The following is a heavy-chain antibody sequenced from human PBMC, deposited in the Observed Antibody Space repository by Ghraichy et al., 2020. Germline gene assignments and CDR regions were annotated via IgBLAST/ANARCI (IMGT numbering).Heavy chain of an antibody. V-gene: IGHV4-59*01. D-gene: IGHD6-19*01. Sequence: SETLSLTCNVSGGSIRSDYWSWIRQSPGKGLEWIGYIFYSGSGITNYNPSLKSRVTVSMDTSKNQVSLMLTSVTTADTALYYCARSKYTDGWFYFDHWGRGTLVTFSS. CDR3: ARSKYTDGWFYFDH. J-gene: IGHJ4*02. CDR1: GGSIRSDY. CDR2: IFYSGSGIT.